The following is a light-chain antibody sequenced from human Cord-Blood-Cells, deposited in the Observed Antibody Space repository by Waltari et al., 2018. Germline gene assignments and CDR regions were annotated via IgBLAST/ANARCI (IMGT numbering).Light chain of an antibody. V-gene: IGLV1-44*01. CDR2: SNN. J-gene: IGLJ3*02. Sequence: SVLTQPPSASGTPGQRVTIPCSGSSPHIGSNTVTWYPQLPGTAPKLLIYSNNPRPSGVPDRFSGSKSGTSASLAISGLQSEDEADYYCAAWDDSLNGWVFGGGTKLTVL. CDR3: AAWDDSLNGWV. CDR1: SPHIGSNT.